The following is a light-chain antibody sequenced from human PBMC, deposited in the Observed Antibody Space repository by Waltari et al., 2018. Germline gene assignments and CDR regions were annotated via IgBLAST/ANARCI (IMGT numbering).Light chain of an antibody. J-gene: IGLJ1*01. V-gene: IGLV3-25*03. Sequence: ELTQPPSVSVSPGQTARMTCSRDVMAQQLSYWYQLTPGRAPVLVMYKDTEGPSGIPERFSGAISGTTVTLTISGVQAEDEADYHCQSADNSGTYEVFGTGTKVTVL. CDR1: VMAQQL. CDR3: QSADNSGTYEV. CDR2: KDT.